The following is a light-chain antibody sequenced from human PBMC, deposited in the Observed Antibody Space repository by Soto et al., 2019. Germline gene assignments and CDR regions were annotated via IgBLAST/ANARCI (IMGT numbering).Light chain of an antibody. Sequence: EIVLTQSPGTLSLSPGERVTLSCRASQSVSSSYLGWFQQRPGQAPRLLIYDTSNRATGIPDRFSGSGSGTEFTLTISRLEPEDFAVYYCHQYSGPPYTVGQGTKLEIK. V-gene: IGKV3-20*01. CDR3: HQYSGPPYT. CDR2: DTS. J-gene: IGKJ2*01. CDR1: QSVSSSY.